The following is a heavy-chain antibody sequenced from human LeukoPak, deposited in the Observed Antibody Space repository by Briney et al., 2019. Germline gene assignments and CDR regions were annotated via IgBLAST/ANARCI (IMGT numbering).Heavy chain of an antibody. J-gene: IGHJ4*02. CDR3: ARKNGLDY. Sequence: GGSLRLSCAASGFTFSTFAMIWVRQPPGKGLEWVSYIGISSSTIDYADSVKGRFTISRDNAKNSLYLQMNSLRAEDTAVYYCARKNGLDYWGQGTLVTVSS. V-gene: IGHV3-48*01. CDR2: IGISSSTI. CDR1: GFTFSTFA.